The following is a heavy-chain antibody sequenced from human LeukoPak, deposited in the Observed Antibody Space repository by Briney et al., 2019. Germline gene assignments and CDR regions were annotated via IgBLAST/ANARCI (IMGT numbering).Heavy chain of an antibody. CDR1: GFSFNSYA. J-gene: IGHJ4*02. Sequence: GGSLRLSCAASGFSFNSYAMHWVRQAPGKGLGWVAVIFFDGSMQYYADSVKGRFTISRDNSRNTLYLQMNSLRPEDTAIYYCARDPRGPTGYDSSGRDTFDYWGQGILVTVSS. D-gene: IGHD3-22*01. CDR2: IFFDGSMQ. V-gene: IGHV3-30*04. CDR3: ARDPRGPTGYDSSGRDTFDY.